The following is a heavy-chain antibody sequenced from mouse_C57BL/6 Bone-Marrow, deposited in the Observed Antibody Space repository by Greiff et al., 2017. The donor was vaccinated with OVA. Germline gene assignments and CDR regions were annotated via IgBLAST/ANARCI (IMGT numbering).Heavy chain of an antibody. CDR1: GFTFTDYY. Sequence: DVKLVESGGGLVQPGGSLSLSCAASGFTFTDYYMSWVRQPPGKALEWLGFIRNKANGYTTEYSASVKGRFTISRDNSQSILYLQMNALRAEDSATYYCARSLGPGSDYWGQGTTLTVSS. J-gene: IGHJ2*01. CDR2: IRNKANGYTT. D-gene: IGHD4-1*01. V-gene: IGHV7-3*01. CDR3: ARSLGPGSDY.